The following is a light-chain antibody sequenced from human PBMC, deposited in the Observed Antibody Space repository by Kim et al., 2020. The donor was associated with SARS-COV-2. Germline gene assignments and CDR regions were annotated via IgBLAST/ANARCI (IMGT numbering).Light chain of an antibody. CDR1: SSNIGSNT. CDR3: AAWDDSLNGQV. Sequence: QSVLTQPPSASGTPGQRVTISCSGSSSNIGSNTVNWYQQLPGTAPKLLIYSNNQRSSGVSDRFSGSKSGTSASLAISGLQSEDEADYYCAAWDDSLNGQVFGTGTKVTVL. V-gene: IGLV1-44*01. CDR2: SNN. J-gene: IGLJ1*01.